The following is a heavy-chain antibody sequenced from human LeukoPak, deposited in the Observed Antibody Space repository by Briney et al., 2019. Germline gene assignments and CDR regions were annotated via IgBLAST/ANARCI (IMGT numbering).Heavy chain of an antibody. CDR1: GFTFSSYA. CDR3: SKDVKGLLGNWFDP. CDR2: ISGSGGST. Sequence: PGGSLRLSCAASGFTFSSYAMSWVRQAPGKGLEWVSAISGSGGSTYYADSVKGRFTISSDNSKNTLYLQMNSLRAEETAVYYCSKDVKGLLGNWFDPWGQGTLVTVSS. V-gene: IGHV3-23*01. D-gene: IGHD2-15*01. J-gene: IGHJ5*02.